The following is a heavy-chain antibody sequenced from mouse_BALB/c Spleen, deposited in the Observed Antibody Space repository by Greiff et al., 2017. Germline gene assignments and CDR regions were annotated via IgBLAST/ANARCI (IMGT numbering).Heavy chain of an antibody. J-gene: IGHJ2*01. V-gene: IGHV1S81*02. CDR2: INPSNGRT. D-gene: IGHD4-1*01. CDR3: ARSRTGTSYFDY. Sequence: VQLQQSGAELVKPGASVKLSCKASGYTFTSYWMHWVKQRPGQGLEWIGEINPSNGRTNYNEKFKSKATLTVDKSSSTAYMQLSSLTSEDSAVYYCARSRTGTSYFDYWGQGTTLTVSS. CDR1: GYTFTSYW.